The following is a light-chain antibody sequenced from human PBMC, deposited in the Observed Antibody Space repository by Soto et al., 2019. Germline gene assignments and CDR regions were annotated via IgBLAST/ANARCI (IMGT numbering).Light chain of an antibody. V-gene: IGLV2-14*01. CDR1: SSDVGGYNY. CDR3: SSYTSSSTYV. CDR2: EVS. J-gene: IGLJ1*01. Sequence: QSALTQPASVSGSPGQSIAISCTGTSSDVGGYNYVSWYQQHPGKAPKLMISEVSNRPSGVSNRFSGSKSGNTASLTISGLQAEDEADYYCSSYTSSSTYVFGTGTKVTGL.